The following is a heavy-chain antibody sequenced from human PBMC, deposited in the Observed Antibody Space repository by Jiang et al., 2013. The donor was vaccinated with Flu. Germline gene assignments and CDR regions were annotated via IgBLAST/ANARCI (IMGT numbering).Heavy chain of an antibody. CDR1: GGSINSNSIS. CDR2: IFSVGST. CDR3: ARHSLGLGDTQFVDF. D-gene: IGHD3-3*01. J-gene: IGHJ4*02. Sequence: SGPGLVKPSETLSLTCTVSGGSINSNSISWGWVRQPPGRGLDWIGTIFSVGSTYYSPSLKSRVTISVDTSKSQVSLNLTSVTAADTAVYYCARHSLGLGDTQFVDFWGQGILVIVSS. V-gene: IGHV4-39*01.